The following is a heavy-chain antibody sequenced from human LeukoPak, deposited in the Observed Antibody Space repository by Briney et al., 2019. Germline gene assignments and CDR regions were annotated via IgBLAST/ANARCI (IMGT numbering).Heavy chain of an antibody. CDR2: VYYTGST. CDR3: ARHFAYSSSSYFDY. V-gene: IGHV4-59*08. D-gene: IGHD6-6*01. CDR1: SGSVSSYY. J-gene: IGHJ4*02. Sequence: SETLSLTCSVSSGSVSSYYWSWIRQPPGKELEGIGYVYYTGSTNYNPSLKSRVTMSEDKSKNQFSLRLYSVTVADTAVYYCARHFAYSSSSYFDYWGQGSLVTVSS.